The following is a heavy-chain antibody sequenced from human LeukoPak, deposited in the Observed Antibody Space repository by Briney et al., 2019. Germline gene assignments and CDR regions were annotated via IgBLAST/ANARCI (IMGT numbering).Heavy chain of an antibody. CDR3: AGDNSVKLLYDFWSGYYTPNYYFDY. V-gene: IGHV3-7*01. CDR1: GFTFSSYW. J-gene: IGHJ4*02. D-gene: IGHD3-3*01. CDR2: IKQDGSEK. Sequence: GGSLRLSCAASGFTFSSYWMSWVRQAPGKGLEWVANIKQDGSEKYYVDSVKGRFTISRDNAKNSLYLQMNSLRAEDTAVYYCAGDNSVKLLYDFWSGYYTPNYYFDYWGQGTLVTVSS.